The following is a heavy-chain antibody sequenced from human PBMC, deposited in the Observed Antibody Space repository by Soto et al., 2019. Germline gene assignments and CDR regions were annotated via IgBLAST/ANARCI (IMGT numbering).Heavy chain of an antibody. V-gene: IGHV3-30*03. CDR3: ASWFCAFDY. CDR1: GFTFSSYG. CDR2: ISYDGSNK. Sequence: QVQLVESGGGVVQPGRSLRLSCAASGFTFSSYGMHWVRQAPGKGLEWVAVISYDGSNKYYADSVKGRFTISRDNSKNTLYLQMHSLRSEDPAVYYCASWFCAFDYWGQGTLVTVS. J-gene: IGHJ4*02. D-gene: IGHD3-10*01.